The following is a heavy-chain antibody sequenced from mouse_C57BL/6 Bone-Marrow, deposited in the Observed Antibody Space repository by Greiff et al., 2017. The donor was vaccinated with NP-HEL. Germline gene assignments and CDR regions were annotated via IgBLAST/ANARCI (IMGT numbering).Heavy chain of an antibody. CDR2: ISYDGSN. J-gene: IGHJ3*01. Sequence: EVQLQQSGPGLVKPSQSLSLTCSVTGYSITSGYYWNWIRQFPGNKLEWMGYISYDGSNNYNPSLKNRISITRDTSKNQFFLKLNSVTTEDTATYYCASRGWLLRFAYWGQGTLVTVSA. D-gene: IGHD2-3*01. CDR1: GYSITSGYY. V-gene: IGHV3-6*01. CDR3: ASRGWLLRFAY.